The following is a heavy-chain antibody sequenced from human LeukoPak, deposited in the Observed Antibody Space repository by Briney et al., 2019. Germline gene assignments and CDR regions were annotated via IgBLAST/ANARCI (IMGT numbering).Heavy chain of an antibody. J-gene: IGHJ6*03. CDR3: ARVGNSNYDARYYYYYYYMDV. CDR2: INWNGGST. V-gene: IGHV3-20*03. D-gene: IGHD4-11*01. Sequence: WVRQAPGKGLEWVSGINWNGGSTGYADSVKGRFTISRDNAKNSLYLQMNSLRAEDTALYYCARVGNSNYDARYYYYYYYMDVWGKGTTVTVSS.